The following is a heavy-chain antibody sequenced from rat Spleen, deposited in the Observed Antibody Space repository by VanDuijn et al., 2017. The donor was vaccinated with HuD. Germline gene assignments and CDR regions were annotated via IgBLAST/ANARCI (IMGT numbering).Heavy chain of an antibody. D-gene: IGHD1-9*01. CDR2: ISYDGGRN. CDR3: ARRHYGYTDYFDY. V-gene: IGHV5-29*01. CDR1: GFTFSNYY. J-gene: IGHJ2*01. Sequence: EVQLVESDGGLVQPGRSLKLSCAASGFTFSNYYMAWVRQAPTKGLEWVATISYDGGRNFYRDSVKGRFTTSRDNAKSSLYLQMDSLRSEDTATYYCARRHYGYTDYFDYWGQGVMVTVSS.